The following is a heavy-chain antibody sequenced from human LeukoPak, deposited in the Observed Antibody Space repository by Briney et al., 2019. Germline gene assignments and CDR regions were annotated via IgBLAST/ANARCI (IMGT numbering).Heavy chain of an antibody. J-gene: IGHJ4*02. D-gene: IGHD6-19*01. Sequence: GSLRLSCAASGFTFSDYYMSWIRQPPGKGLEWIGYIYYSGSTNYNPSLKSRVTISVDTSKNQFSLKLSSVTAADTAVYYCAREVAGTFDYWGQGTLVTVSS. CDR1: GFTFSDYY. V-gene: IGHV4-59*01. CDR2: IYYSGST. CDR3: AREVAGTFDY.